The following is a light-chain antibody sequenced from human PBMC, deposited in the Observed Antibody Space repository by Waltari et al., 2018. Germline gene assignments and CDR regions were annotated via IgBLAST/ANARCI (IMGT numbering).Light chain of an antibody. CDR1: QTINNY. J-gene: IGKJ5*01. Sequence: EIVLTQSPATLSLSPGERATLSCRASQTINNYLARYQQTPGQAPRLLIYDASNRATGIPPRFSGSGSGTDFTLTISSLEPEDFAVYYCLQRSNWPITFGQGTRLEIK. CDR2: DAS. CDR3: LQRSNWPIT. V-gene: IGKV3-11*01.